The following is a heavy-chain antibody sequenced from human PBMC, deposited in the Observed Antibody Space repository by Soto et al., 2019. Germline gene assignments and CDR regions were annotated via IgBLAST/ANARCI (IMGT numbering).Heavy chain of an antibody. V-gene: IGHV1-69*12. CDR1: GGTFSSYA. Sequence: QVQLVQSGAEVKKPGSSVKVSCKASGGTFSSYAISWVRQAPGQGLEWMGGIIPIFGTANYAQKFQGRVTITADESTSTAYMELSSLRSEDTAVYCCARDRCGGDCPTEGDYWGQGTLVTVSS. CDR3: ARDRCGGDCPTEGDY. D-gene: IGHD2-21*02. J-gene: IGHJ4*02. CDR2: IIPIFGTA.